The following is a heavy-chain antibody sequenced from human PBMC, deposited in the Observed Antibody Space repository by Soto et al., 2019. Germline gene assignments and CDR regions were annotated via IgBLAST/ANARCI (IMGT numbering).Heavy chain of an antibody. D-gene: IGHD6-19*01. CDR2: INAGNGNT. J-gene: IGHJ4*02. CDR3: ARAVAVAADFDY. V-gene: IGHV1-3*01. Sequence: ASVKVSCKASGYNFTGYAMHWVRQAPGQRLEWMGWINAGNGNTKYSQKFQGRVTITRDTSASTAYMELSSLRSEDTAVYYCARAVAVAADFDYWGQGTLVNVSS. CDR1: GYNFTGYA.